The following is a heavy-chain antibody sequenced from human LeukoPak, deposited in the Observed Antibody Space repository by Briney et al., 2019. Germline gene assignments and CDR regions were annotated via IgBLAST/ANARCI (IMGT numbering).Heavy chain of an antibody. CDR3: ARDLNVAGPAAPFDY. CDR1: GYSISSGYY. V-gene: IGHV4-38-2*02. Sequence: SETLSLTCTVSGYSISSGYYWGWIRQPPGKGLEWIGRIYTSGSTNYNPSLKSRVTISVDTSKNQFSLKLSSVTAADTAVYYCARDLNVAGPAAPFDYWGQGTLVTVSS. D-gene: IGHD6-19*01. J-gene: IGHJ4*02. CDR2: IYTSGST.